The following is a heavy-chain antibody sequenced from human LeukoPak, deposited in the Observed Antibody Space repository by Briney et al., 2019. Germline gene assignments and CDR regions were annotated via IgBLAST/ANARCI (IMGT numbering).Heavy chain of an antibody. CDR1: GGSISSSSYY. CDR2: IYYSGST. D-gene: IGHD2-21*01. V-gene: IGHV4-39*01. CDR3: ARRSRDVVGAFDI. J-gene: IGHJ3*02. Sequence: PSETLSLTCTVSGGSISSSSYYWGWIRQPPGKGLECIGSIYYSGSTYYNPSLKSRVTISVDTSKYQFSLKLSSVTAADTAVYYCARRSRDVVGAFDIWGQGTMVTVSS.